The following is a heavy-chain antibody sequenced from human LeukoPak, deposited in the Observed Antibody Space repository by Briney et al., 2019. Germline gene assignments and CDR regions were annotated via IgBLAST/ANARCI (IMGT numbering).Heavy chain of an antibody. CDR1: GYSFTTYW. V-gene: IGHV5-51*01. Sequence: GESLKISCKGSGYSFTTYWIGWVRQMPGKGLEWMGIIYPGDSDTRHSPSFQGQVTISADKSISTAYLQWSSLKASDTAMYYCARRVDDSGGTFDYWGQGTLVTVSS. CDR2: IYPGDSDT. J-gene: IGHJ4*02. CDR3: ARRVDDSGGTFDY. D-gene: IGHD3-22*01.